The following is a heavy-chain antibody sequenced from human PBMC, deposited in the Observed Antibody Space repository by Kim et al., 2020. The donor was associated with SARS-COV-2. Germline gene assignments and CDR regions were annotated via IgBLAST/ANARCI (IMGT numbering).Heavy chain of an antibody. CDR3: ARERGYLDTAVPNHYYGMDV. CDR2: INPNSGGT. V-gene: IGHV1-2*04. Sequence: ASVKVSCKASGYTFTGYYMHWVRQAPGQGLEWMGWINPNSGGTNYAQKFQGWVTMTRVTSISTAYMELSRLRSDDTAVYYCARERGYLDTAVPNHYYGMDVWGQGTTVTVSS. J-gene: IGHJ6*02. CDR1: GYTFTGYY. D-gene: IGHD5-18*01.